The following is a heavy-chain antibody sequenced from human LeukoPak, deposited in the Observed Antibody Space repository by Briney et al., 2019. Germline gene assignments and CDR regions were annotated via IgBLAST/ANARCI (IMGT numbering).Heavy chain of an antibody. Sequence: GGSLRLSCAASGFTFSSYAMSWVRQAPGKGLEWVSAISGSGGSTYYADSVKGRFTISRDNSKNTLYLQMNSLRAEDTAVYYCAKEGVPAAIPTLYYFDYWGQGTLVTVSS. V-gene: IGHV3-23*01. CDR2: ISGSGGST. D-gene: IGHD2-2*01. J-gene: IGHJ4*02. CDR1: GFTFSSYA. CDR3: AKEGVPAAIPTLYYFDY.